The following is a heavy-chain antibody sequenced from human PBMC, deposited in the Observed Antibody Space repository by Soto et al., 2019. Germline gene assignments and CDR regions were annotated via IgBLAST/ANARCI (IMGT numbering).Heavy chain of an antibody. D-gene: IGHD6-13*01. CDR1: GYTFTDYF. J-gene: IGHJ4*02. CDR2: INPNSGGT. Sequence: QVQLVQSGAEVKKPGASVKVSCKASGYTFTDYFMHWVRQAPGQGLEWMGWINPNSGGTNYAQKFQGRVTMTRDTSISTAYMELSRLRSDDTAVYYCARDRQSSSWIPFDYWGQGSLVTVSS. CDR3: ARDRQSSSWIPFDY. V-gene: IGHV1-2*02.